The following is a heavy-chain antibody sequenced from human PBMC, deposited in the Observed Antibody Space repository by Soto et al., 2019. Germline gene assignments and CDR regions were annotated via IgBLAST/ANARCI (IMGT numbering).Heavy chain of an antibody. D-gene: IGHD2-21*01. CDR2: IFRDGST. J-gene: IGHJ6*02. CDR3: ARDHVDPFYTLDV. Sequence: SETLSLTCVFSCFSIISGYYWSWIRQPPGKGLEWIGRIFRDGSTSYNPSLKSRVMISVDTSKNRFSLRLTSMTAADTAIYYCARDHVDPFYTLDVWGQGTTVTVSS. CDR1: CFSIISGYY. V-gene: IGHV4-38-2*02.